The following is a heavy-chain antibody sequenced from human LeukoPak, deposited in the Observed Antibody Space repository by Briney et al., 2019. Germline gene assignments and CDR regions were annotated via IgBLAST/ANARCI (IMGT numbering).Heavy chain of an antibody. V-gene: IGHV1-2*02. CDR1: GYTFTGCY. J-gene: IGHJ4*02. CDR3: ARDPYSSNLFDY. CDR2: INPNSGGT. D-gene: IGHD6-13*01. Sequence: GASVKVSCKASGYTFTGCYMHWVRQAPGQGLEWMGWINPNSGGTNYAQKFQGRVTMTRDTSISTAYMELSRLRSDDTAVYYCARDPYSSNLFDYWGQGTLVTVSS.